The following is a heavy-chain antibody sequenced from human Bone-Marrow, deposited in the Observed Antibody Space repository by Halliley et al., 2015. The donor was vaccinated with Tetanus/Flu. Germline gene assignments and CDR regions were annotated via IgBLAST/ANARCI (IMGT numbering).Heavy chain of an antibody. V-gene: IGHV3-53*01. Sequence: SLRLSCEASGFSVRTNYMNWVRQAPGKGLEWVSFINTEGATHYTDSVKGRFTISRDNSKNTLHLEMNSPRAEDTAVYYCARGHEYGDSGFDFWGQGTLVIVS. CDR2: INTEGAT. CDR3: ARGHEYGDSGFDF. J-gene: IGHJ4*02. CDR1: GFSVRTNY. D-gene: IGHD4-17*01.